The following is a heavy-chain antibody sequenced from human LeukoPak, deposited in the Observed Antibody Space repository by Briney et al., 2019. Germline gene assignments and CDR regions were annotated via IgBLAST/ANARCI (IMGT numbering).Heavy chain of an antibody. V-gene: IGHV3-21*01. CDR3: AELGITMIGGV. Sequence: GGSLRLSCAASGFTFSDYSMNWVRQAPGNGLEWVSCISSSTSYIYYADSVKGRFAISRDNAKNSLYLQMNSLRAEDTAVYYCAELGITMIGGVWGKGTTVIISS. CDR2: ISSSTSYI. CDR1: GFTFSDYS. J-gene: IGHJ6*04. D-gene: IGHD3-10*02.